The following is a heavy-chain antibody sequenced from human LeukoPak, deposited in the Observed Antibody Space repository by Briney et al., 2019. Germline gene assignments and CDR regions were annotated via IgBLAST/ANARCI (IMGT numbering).Heavy chain of an antibody. D-gene: IGHD2-15*01. CDR2: INPNSGGT. J-gene: IGHJ4*01. Sequence: ASVKVSCKASGYTFTGYYMHWVRRAPGQGLEWMGRINPNSGGTNYAQKFQGRVTMTRDTSISTAYMELSRLRSDDTAVYYCARDREYCSGGSCYGYWGQGTLVTVSS. CDR3: ARDREYCSGGSCYGY. CDR1: GYTFTGYY. V-gene: IGHV1-2*06.